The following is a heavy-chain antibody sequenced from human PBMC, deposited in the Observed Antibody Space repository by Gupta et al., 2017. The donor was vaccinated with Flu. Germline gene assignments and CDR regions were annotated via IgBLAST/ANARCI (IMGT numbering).Heavy chain of an antibody. J-gene: IGHJ4*02. CDR3: AKDTRYYYDSSGSLDY. D-gene: IGHD3-22*01. CDR2: ISWNSGSI. Sequence: EVQLVESGGGLVQPGRSLRLSCAASGFTFDDYAMHWGRQAPGKGLEWVSGISWNSGSIGYADSVKGRFTISRDNAKNSLYLQMNSLRAEDTALYYCAKDTRYYYDSSGSLDYWGQGTLVTVSS. V-gene: IGHV3-9*01. CDR1: GFTFDDYA.